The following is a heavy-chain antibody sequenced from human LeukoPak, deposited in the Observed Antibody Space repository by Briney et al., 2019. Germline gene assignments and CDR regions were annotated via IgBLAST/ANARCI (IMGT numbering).Heavy chain of an antibody. CDR2: ISSTSTTI. CDR1: GFTFSSSS. V-gene: IGHV3-48*04. CDR3: ASGYSSGPVY. J-gene: IGHJ4*02. Sequence: GALGLFCGASGFTFSSSSINWVRQAPGKGVEWVSYISSTSTTIYYADSVKGRFTISRDNAKNSLYLQMNSLRAEDTAVYYCASGYSSGPVYWGQGNLVTVSS. D-gene: IGHD6-19*01.